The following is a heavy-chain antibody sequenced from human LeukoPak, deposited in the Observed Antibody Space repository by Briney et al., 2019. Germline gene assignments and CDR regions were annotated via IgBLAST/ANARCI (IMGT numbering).Heavy chain of an antibody. J-gene: IGHJ4*02. CDR2: IYYSGST. CDR1: GGSISSGDYY. V-gene: IGHV4-30-4*01. Sequence: PSQTLSLTCTLSGGSISSGDYYWSWIRQPPGTGLEWIGYIYYSGSTYYNPSLKSRVTISVDTSKNQFSLKLSSVTAAYTAVYYCARGDIVVVPAAPYFDYWGQGTLVTVSS. CDR3: ARGDIVVVPAAPYFDY. D-gene: IGHD2-2*01.